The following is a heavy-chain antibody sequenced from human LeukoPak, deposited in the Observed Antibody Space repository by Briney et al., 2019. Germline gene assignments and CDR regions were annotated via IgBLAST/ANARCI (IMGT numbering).Heavy chain of an antibody. CDR3: ARLGGYYDILTGYYIPDAFDI. CDR1: GGSFSGYY. CDR2: INHSGST. J-gene: IGHJ3*02. D-gene: IGHD3-9*01. Sequence: SETLSLTCAVYGGSFSGYYWSWIRQPPGKGLEWIGEINHSGSTNYNPSLKSRVTISVDTSKNQFSLKLSSVTAADTAVYYCARLGGYYDILTGYYIPDAFDIWGQGTMVTVSS. V-gene: IGHV4-34*01.